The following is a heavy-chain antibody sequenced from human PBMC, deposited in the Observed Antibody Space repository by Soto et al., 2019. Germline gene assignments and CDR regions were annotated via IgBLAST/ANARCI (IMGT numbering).Heavy chain of an antibody. CDR3: ARLRATSHWFDP. J-gene: IGHJ5*02. D-gene: IGHD3-16*01. Sequence: SETLSLTCTVSGGSISSSSYYWGWIRQPPGKGLEWIGSIYYSGSTYYNPSLKSRVTISVDTSKNRFSLKLSSVTAADTAVYYCARLRATSHWFDPWGQGTLVTVSS. CDR1: GGSISSSSYY. V-gene: IGHV4-39*01. CDR2: IYYSGST.